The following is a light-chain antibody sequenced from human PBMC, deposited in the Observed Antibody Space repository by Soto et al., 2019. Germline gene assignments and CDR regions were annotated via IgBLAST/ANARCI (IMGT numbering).Light chain of an antibody. CDR2: AAS. Sequence: DIQMTQSPSSLSASVGDRVTITCRASQSISSYLNWYQQKPGKAPKLLIYAASSLQSGVPSRFSGSGSGTDFTLTISSLQPEDFATYYCQHSYSTPYTFGPGTKLEIK. J-gene: IGKJ2*01. CDR1: QSISSY. V-gene: IGKV1-39*01. CDR3: QHSYSTPYT.